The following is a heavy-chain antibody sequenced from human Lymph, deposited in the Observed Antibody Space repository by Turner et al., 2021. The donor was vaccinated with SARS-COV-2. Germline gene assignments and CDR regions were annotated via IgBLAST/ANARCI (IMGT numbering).Heavy chain of an antibody. J-gene: IGHJ3*02. Sequence: QVQLVQSGDEVKKPGSSVKVSCKASGGTFSSYAISWVRQASGQGLECMGVNNPIFGTGNYSQKFQDRVTITADESTSTAYMELSSLRSEDTAVYYCARDTAVACTLGAFDIWGQGTMVTVSS. CDR3: ARDTAVACTLGAFDI. CDR1: GGTFSSYA. D-gene: IGHD6-19*01. V-gene: IGHV1-69*01. CDR2: NNPIFGTG.